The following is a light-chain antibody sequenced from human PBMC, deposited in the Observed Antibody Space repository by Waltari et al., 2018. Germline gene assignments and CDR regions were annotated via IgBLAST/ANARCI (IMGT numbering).Light chain of an antibody. CDR3: SSYTSSSTLV. V-gene: IGLV2-14*01. CDR1: SSAVGGYNY. CDR2: EVS. Sequence: QSALTQPASVSGSPGQSITISCTGTSSAVGGYNYVSCYQQHPGKAPKLMIYEVSNRHSGVSNRCSCSESGNTASLTISGLQAEDEADDYCSSYTSSSTLVFGGGTKLTVL. J-gene: IGLJ2*01.